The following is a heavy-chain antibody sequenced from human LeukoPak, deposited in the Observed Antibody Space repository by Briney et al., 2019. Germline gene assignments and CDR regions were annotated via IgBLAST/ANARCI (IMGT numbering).Heavy chain of an antibody. V-gene: IGHV3-74*01. J-gene: IGHJ4*02. D-gene: IGHD3-22*01. CDR1: GVTFSSHW. CDR2: INRDGSST. CDR3: ARGPSYYYDNSGYYSFYYFDF. Sequence: GGSLRLSCAASGVTFSSHWMHWVRQAPGKGLVWVSRINRDGSSTTYADSVRGRFTISRDNAKNTLYLQMNSLRAEDTAVYYCARGPSYYYDNSGYYSFYYFDFWGQGTLVTVSS.